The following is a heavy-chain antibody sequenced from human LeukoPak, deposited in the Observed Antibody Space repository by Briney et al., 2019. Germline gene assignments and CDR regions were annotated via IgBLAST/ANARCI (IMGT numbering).Heavy chain of an antibody. CDR3: ARGRSIAARTAFDY. D-gene: IGHD6-6*01. V-gene: IGHV4-59*01. Sequence: SETLSLTCTVSGGSISSYYWSWIRKPPGKGLEWIGYIYYSGSTNYNPSLKSRVTISVDTSKTQFSLKLSSVTAADTAVYYCARGRSIAARTAFDYWGQGTLVTVSS. CDR1: GGSISSYY. J-gene: IGHJ4*02. CDR2: IYYSGST.